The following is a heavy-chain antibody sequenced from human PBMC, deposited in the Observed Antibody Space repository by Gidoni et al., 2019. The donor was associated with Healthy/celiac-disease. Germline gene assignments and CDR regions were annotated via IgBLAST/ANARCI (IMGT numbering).Heavy chain of an antibody. V-gene: IGHV3-21*01. Sequence: EVQLVESGGGLVKPGGSLRLSWAASGFTFSSYSMNWVRQAPGKGLEWVSSISSSSSYIYYADSVKGRFTISRDNAKNSLYLQMNSLRAEDTAVYYCARDLAAEVPGGFDPWGQGTLVTVSS. J-gene: IGHJ5*02. CDR2: ISSSSSYI. CDR1: GFTFSSYS. D-gene: IGHD6-13*01. CDR3: ARDLAAEVPGGFDP.